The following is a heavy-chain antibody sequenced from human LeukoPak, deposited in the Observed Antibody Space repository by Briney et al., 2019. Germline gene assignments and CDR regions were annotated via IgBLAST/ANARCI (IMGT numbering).Heavy chain of an antibody. Sequence: SVKVSCKASGGTFSSYAISWVRQAPGQGLEWMGGIIPIFGTANYAQKFQGRVTITVDESTSTAYMELSSLRSEDTAVYYCARDLGCSGGSWCYWGQGTLVTVSS. CDR3: ARDLGCSGGSWCY. CDR1: GGTFSSYA. V-gene: IGHV1-69*01. CDR2: IIPIFGTA. D-gene: IGHD2-15*01. J-gene: IGHJ4*02.